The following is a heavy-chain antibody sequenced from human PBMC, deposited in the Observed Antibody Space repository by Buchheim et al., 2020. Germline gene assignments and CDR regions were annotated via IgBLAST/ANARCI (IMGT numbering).Heavy chain of an antibody. CDR1: GGSISSGGYS. D-gene: IGHD3-16*02. CDR3: ARGDYVWGSYRYTGWFDP. Sequence: QVQLQESGPGLVKPSQTLSLTCAVSGGSISSGGYSWSWIRQPPGKGLEWIGYIYYSGSTYYNPSLKSRVTISVDPSKHQFSLKLSSVTAADTAVYYCARGDYVWGSYRYTGWFDPWGQGTL. J-gene: IGHJ5*02. CDR2: IYYSGST. V-gene: IGHV4-30-4*07.